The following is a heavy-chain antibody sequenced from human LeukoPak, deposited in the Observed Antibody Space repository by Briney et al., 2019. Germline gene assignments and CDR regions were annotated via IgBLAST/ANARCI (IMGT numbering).Heavy chain of an antibody. CDR2: INHSGST. CDR1: GGSFSGYY. Sequence: PSETLSLTCAVYGGSFSGYYWSWIRQPPGKGLEWIGEINHSGSTNYNPSLKSRVTISVDTSKNQFSLKLSSVTAADTAVYYCARDDMVRGIKYYYYGMDVWGKGTTVTVSS. J-gene: IGHJ6*04. CDR3: ARDDMVRGIKYYYYGMDV. D-gene: IGHD3-10*01. V-gene: IGHV4-34*01.